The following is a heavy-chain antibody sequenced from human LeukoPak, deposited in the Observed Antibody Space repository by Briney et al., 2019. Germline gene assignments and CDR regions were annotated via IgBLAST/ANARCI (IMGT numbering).Heavy chain of an antibody. Sequence: GGSLRLSCATSGFIFTNAWMKWVRQAPGKGLEWVGRIKSKTDGGTIDYAAPVKGRFTISRDDSKNTLYLQVDNLKTEDTAIYYCSTPSFWGQGTLVTVSS. CDR3: STPSF. J-gene: IGHJ4*02. CDR1: GFIFTNAW. V-gene: IGHV3-15*07. CDR2: IKSKTDGGTI.